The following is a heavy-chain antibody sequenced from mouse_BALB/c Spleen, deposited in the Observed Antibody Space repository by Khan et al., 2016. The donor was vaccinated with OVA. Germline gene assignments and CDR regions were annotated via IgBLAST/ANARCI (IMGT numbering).Heavy chain of an antibody. D-gene: IGHD1-1*01. Sequence: EVQLQQSGPELVKPGTSVKVSCKASGYSFTDYNMFWVKQSHGKSLEWIGYIDPYNGYTNYNQRFKGKATLTVDKSSSTAFMHLNSLTSEDSAVYYCALIYYYGSGFDYWGQGTTLTVSS. V-gene: IGHV1S135*01. J-gene: IGHJ2*01. CDR3: ALIYYYGSGFDY. CDR1: GYSFTDYN. CDR2: IDPYNGYT.